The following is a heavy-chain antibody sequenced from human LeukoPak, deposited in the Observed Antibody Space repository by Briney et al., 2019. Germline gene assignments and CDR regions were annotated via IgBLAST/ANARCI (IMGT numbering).Heavy chain of an antibody. V-gene: IGHV5-10-1*01. CDR3: ASHAVAGTASDY. D-gene: IGHD6-19*01. J-gene: IGHJ4*02. CDR1: GYSFTSYW. Sequence: GESLRISCKGSGYSFTSYWISWVRQMPGKGLEWMGRIDSNDSYTNYSPSFQGHVTISADKSISTAYLQWSSLKASDTAMYYCASHAVAGTASDYWGQGTLVTVSS. CDR2: IDSNDSYT.